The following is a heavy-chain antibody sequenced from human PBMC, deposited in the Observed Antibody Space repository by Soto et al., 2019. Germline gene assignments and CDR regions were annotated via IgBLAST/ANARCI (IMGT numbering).Heavy chain of an antibody. CDR3: ARHHGSPGSYFGMDA. D-gene: IGHD6-13*01. J-gene: IGHJ6*02. CDR2: IYPGDSDT. V-gene: IGHV5-51*01. CDR1: GYSFTTYW. Sequence: GESLKISCKGSGYSFTTYWINWVRQMPGEGLEWMGIIYPGDSDTRYSPSFQGQVSISADKSINTAYLQWRSLKASDTAVYYCARHHGSPGSYFGMDAWGQGTTVTVSS.